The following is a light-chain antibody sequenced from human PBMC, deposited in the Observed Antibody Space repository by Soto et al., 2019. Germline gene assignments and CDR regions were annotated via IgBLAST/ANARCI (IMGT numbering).Light chain of an antibody. CDR1: SSDVGGYNY. CDR3: SSYTSSSTTHVV. V-gene: IGLV2-14*01. Sequence: QSALTQPASVSGSRGQSITISCTGTSSDVGGYNYVSWYQQHPGKAPKLMIYDVSNRPSGVSNRFSGSKSGNTASLTISGLQGEDEADYYCSSYTSSSTTHVVFGGGTKLTVL. CDR2: DVS. J-gene: IGLJ2*01.